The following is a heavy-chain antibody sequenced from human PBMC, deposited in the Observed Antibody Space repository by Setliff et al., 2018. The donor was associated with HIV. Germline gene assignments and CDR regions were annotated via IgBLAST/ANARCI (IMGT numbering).Heavy chain of an antibody. J-gene: IGHJ5*02. CDR2: INHSGST. CDR1: SGSFSGYY. V-gene: IGHV4-34*01. CDR3: GGSYFYDSSGFYSNNWFDP. Sequence: SETLSLTCAVYSGSFSGYYWSWIRQPPGKGLEWIWEINHSGSTKYNPSLKGRVTISVDTSKNQFSLKLTSVTAADTAVYYCGGSYFYDSSGFYSNNWFDPWGQGTLVTVSS. D-gene: IGHD3-22*01.